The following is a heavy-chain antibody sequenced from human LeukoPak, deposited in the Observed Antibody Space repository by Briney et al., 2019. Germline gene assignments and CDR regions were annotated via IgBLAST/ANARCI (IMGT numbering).Heavy chain of an antibody. CDR2: ISHSGTT. J-gene: IGHJ3*02. CDR1: GGSISSGVYY. D-gene: IGHD3-10*01. CDR3: ARGGYFGSGVDAFDI. V-gene: IGHV4-30-2*01. Sequence: SETLSLTCTVSGGSISSGVYYWTWIRQPPGKGLEWIGYISHSGTTFYTSSLKSRVTIDRSKSQFSLKLSSVTAADTAVYYCARGGYFGSGVDAFDIWGQGTLVTVSS.